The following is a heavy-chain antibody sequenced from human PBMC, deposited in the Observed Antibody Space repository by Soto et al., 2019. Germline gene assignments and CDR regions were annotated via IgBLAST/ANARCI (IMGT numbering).Heavy chain of an antibody. Sequence: QVQLQESGPGLVKPSGTLSLTCAVSGDSVSSSNWWSWVRQPPGKGLEWIGEIWQSGSTNYNPSLKSRVTISVDKSKNQFSLKLYSVTAADTAVYFCALKDSLHWDYWSFPLWGRGTLVTVSS. CDR2: IWQSGST. CDR3: ALKDSLHWDYWSFPL. J-gene: IGHJ2*01. CDR1: GDSVSSSNW. D-gene: IGHD7-27*01. V-gene: IGHV4-4*02.